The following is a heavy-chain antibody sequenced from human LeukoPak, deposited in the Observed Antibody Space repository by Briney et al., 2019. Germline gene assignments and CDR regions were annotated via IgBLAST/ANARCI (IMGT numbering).Heavy chain of an antibody. V-gene: IGHV3-21*01. D-gene: IGHD1-26*01. Sequence: GGSLRLSCAASGFTFSSYAMHWVRQAPGKGLEWVSSISSSSSYIYYADSVKGRFTISRDNAKNSLYLQMNSLRAEDTAVYYCARSSAGALDYWGQGTLVTVSS. CDR2: ISSSSSYI. CDR1: GFTFSSYA. J-gene: IGHJ4*02. CDR3: ARSSAGALDY.